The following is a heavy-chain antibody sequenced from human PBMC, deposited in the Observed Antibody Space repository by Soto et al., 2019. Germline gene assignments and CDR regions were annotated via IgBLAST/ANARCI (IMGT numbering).Heavy chain of an antibody. V-gene: IGHV1-69*06. Sequence: QEHLVQSGAEVKKPGSSVKVSCRASGGIGSNYAISWVRQAPGQGLEWMGAIVPKFGTSNYAQTFKGRVTISVDKSTNSVYMELSSRTSQDTAIYYCAREMASGYSRTWFDPWGQGTLVTVSS. CDR2: IVPKFGTS. CDR3: AREMASGYSRTWFDP. CDR1: GGIGSNYA. J-gene: IGHJ5*02. D-gene: IGHD5-18*01.